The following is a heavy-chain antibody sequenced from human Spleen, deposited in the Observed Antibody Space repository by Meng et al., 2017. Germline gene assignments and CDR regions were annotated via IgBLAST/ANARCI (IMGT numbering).Heavy chain of an antibody. J-gene: IGHJ4*02. V-gene: IGHV4-34*01. D-gene: IGHD2-15*01. CDR3: ARGPRRGYCSGGSCYFDY. CDR2: INHRGST. CDR1: GGSFSGYY. Sequence: VQLQQWGAGLLKPSETLSLTCAVYGGSFSGYYWSWIRQPPGKGLEWIGEINHRGSTSYNPSLKSRVIISGDTSKNQFSLKLSSVTGADTAVYYCARGPRRGYCSGGSCYFDYWGQGTLVTVSS.